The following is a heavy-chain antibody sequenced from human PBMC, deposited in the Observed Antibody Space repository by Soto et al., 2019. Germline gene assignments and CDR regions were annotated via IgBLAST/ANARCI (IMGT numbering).Heavy chain of an antibody. CDR2: IKQDGSEK. CDR1: GFTFSSYW. V-gene: IGHV3-7*01. J-gene: IGHJ6*03. CDR3: ARPPGGGYCSSTSCPEAYYYYMDV. D-gene: IGHD2-2*01. Sequence: EVQLVESGGGLVQPGGSLRLSCAASGFTFSSYWMSWVRQAPGKGLEWVANIKQDGSEKYYVDSVKGRFTISRDNAKNSLYLQMNSLRAEDTAVYYCARPPGGGYCSSTSCPEAYYYYMDVWGKGTTVTVSS.